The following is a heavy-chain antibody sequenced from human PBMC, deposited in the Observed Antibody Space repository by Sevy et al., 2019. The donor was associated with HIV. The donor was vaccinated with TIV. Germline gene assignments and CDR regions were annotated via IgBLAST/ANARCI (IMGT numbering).Heavy chain of an antibody. J-gene: IGHJ6*02. Sequence: GGSLRLPCTASGFTFGDYAMSWFRQAPGKGLEWVGFIRSKAYGGTTEYAASVKGRFTISRDDSKSIAYLQMNSLKTEDTAVYYCTRGGTPSWYGMDVWGQGTTVTVSS. CDR1: GFTFGDYA. CDR2: IRSKAYGGTT. V-gene: IGHV3-49*03. D-gene: IGHD1-1*01. CDR3: TRGGTPSWYGMDV.